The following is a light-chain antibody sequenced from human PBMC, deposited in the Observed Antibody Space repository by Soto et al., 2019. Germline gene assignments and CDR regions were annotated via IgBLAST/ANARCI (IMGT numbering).Light chain of an antibody. CDR2: GAS. CDR3: QQASAFPRT. J-gene: IGKJ1*01. V-gene: IGKV1-12*01. Sequence: SSVSASVGDRLTITCRASRDISNSLAWYQQTPGKAPKLLLRGASSLHRGVPSRFSGGGAGTEFTLTISSLQPEDFATYYCQQASAFPRTFGQGTKVDIK. CDR1: RDISNS.